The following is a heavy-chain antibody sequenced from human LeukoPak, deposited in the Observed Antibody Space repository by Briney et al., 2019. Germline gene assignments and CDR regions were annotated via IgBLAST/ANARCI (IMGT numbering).Heavy chain of an antibody. D-gene: IGHD3-22*01. CDR2: ISGSGGST. CDR1: GFTFSNYA. Sequence: QPGGSLRLSCAASGFTFSNYAMNWVRQAPGRGLEWVSAISGSGGSTYYADSVKGRFTISRDNAKNSLYLQMNSLRAEDTAVYYCARDYDGSGYFGYWGQGTLVTVSS. V-gene: IGHV3-23*01. J-gene: IGHJ4*02. CDR3: ARDYDGSGYFGY.